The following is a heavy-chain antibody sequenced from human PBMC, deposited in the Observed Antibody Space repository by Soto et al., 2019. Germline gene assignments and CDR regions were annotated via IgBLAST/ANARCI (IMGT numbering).Heavy chain of an antibody. Sequence: SETLSLTCTVSGGSISSGDYYWSWIRQPPGKGLEWIGYIYYSGSTYYNPSLKSRVTISVDTSKNQFSLKLSSVTAADTAVYYCARVPVIVGAATRAYFDHWGQGTLVTVSS. CDR2: IYYSGST. CDR1: GGSISSGDYY. V-gene: IGHV4-30-4*01. CDR3: ARVPVIVGAATRAYFDH. D-gene: IGHD1-26*01. J-gene: IGHJ4*02.